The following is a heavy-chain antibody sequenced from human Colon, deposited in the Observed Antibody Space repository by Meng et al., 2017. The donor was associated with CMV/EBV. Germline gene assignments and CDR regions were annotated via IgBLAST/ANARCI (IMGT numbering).Heavy chain of an antibody. CDR2: INPSNGAT. D-gene: IGHD3-3*01. J-gene: IGHJ4*02. CDR1: GYTFTRYY. V-gene: IGHV1-46*01. CDR3: ARDRETSYDFWSGYRFDY. Sequence: ASVKVSCKPSGYTFTRYYIHWLRQAPGQGPEWMAIINPSNGATAYAQKFQGRDTLTTDTSTGTVYMEMRSLEPVDTAVYYCARDRETSYDFWSGYRFDYWGQGALVTVSS.